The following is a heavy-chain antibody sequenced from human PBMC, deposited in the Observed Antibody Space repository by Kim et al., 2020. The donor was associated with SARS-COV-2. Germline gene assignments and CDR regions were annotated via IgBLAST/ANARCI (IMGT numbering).Heavy chain of an antibody. CDR3: AKEVSLGGSPFDY. V-gene: IGHV3-30*18. D-gene: IGHD5-12*01. CDR2: ISYDGSNK. CDR1: GFTFSSYG. Sequence: GGSLRLSCAASGFTFSSYGMHWVRQAPGKGLEWVAVISYDGSNKYYADSVKGRFTISRDNSKNTLYLQMNSLRAEDTAVYYCAKEVSLGGSPFDYWGQGTLVTVSS. J-gene: IGHJ4*02.